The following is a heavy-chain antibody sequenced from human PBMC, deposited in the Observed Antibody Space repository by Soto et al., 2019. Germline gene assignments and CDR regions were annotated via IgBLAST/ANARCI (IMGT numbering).Heavy chain of an antibody. V-gene: IGHV4-4*02. D-gene: IGHD3-22*01. CDR2: IYHRGST. J-gene: IGHJ3*02. CDR3: ARSPILVITSYASDI. Sequence: QVQLQESGPGLVKPSGTLSLTCAVSGGSISSSTWWSWVRQPPGKGLEGIGEIYHRGSTNYNPSLKSRVTISVDKSKNKLSLKLNSVTAEDTAMYYCARSPILVITSYASDIWGQGTMVTVSS. CDR1: GGSISSSTW.